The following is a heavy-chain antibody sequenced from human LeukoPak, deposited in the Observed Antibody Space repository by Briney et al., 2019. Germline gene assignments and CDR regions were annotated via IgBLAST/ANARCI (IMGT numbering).Heavy chain of an antibody. CDR3: ARAPLKGGSGSGYYYYYMDV. CDR1: GGSISSYY. D-gene: IGHD3-10*01. CDR2: IYYSGST. J-gene: IGHJ6*03. Sequence: PSETLSLTCTVSGGSISSYYWSWIRQPPGKGLEWIGYIYYSGSTNYNPSLKSRVTISVDTSKNQFSLKLSSVTAADTAVYYCARAPLKGGSGSGYYYYYMDVWGKGTTVTVSS. V-gene: IGHV4-59*01.